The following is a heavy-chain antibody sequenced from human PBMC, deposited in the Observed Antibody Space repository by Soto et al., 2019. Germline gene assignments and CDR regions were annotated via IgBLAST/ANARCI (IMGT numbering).Heavy chain of an antibody. CDR3: ARWMRSGGYVRSFDI. V-gene: IGHV4-30-2*01. CDR1: GGSISSGAYS. CDR2: ISHNGIT. J-gene: IGHJ3*02. Sequence: QLHLQESGSGLVKTSQTLSLTCAVSGGSISSGAYSWSWLRQPPGRGLEWIGFISHNGITYYNPSLKSRVTISVDISKNQFSLNLSSVIAADTAVYYCARWMRSGGYVRSFDIWGQGTMVTVSS. D-gene: IGHD2-15*01.